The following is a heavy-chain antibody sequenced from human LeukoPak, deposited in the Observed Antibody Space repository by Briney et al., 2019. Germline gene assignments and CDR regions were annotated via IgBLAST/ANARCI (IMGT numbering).Heavy chain of an antibody. J-gene: IGHJ4*02. Sequence: ASVKVFCKASGYTFTGYYMHWVRQAPGQGLEWMGWINPNSGGTNYAQKFQGRVAMTRDTSISTAYMELSRLRSDDTAVYYSARSSSSSWQIFDYWGQGTLVTVSS. CDR1: GYTFTGYY. CDR2: INPNSGGT. D-gene: IGHD6-13*01. CDR3: ARSSSSSWQIFDY. V-gene: IGHV1-2*02.